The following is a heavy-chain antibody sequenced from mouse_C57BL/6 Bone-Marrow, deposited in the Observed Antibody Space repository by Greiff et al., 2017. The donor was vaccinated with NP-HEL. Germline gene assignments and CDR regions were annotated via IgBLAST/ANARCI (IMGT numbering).Heavy chain of an antibody. D-gene: IGHD1-1*01. CDR3: ASLYGSRYFDV. CDR2: ISNGGGST. CDR1: GFTFSDYY. J-gene: IGHJ1*03. V-gene: IGHV5-12*01. Sequence: EVQLVESGGGLVQPGGSLKLSCAASGFTFSDYYMYWVRQTPEKRLEWVAYISNGGGSTYYPDTVKGRFTISGDNAKNTLYLQMSRLKSEDTAMYYCASLYGSRYFDVWGTGTTVTVSS.